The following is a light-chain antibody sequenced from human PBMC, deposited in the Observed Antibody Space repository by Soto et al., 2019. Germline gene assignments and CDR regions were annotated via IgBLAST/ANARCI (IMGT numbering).Light chain of an antibody. V-gene: IGLV1-40*01. CDR2: GNS. J-gene: IGLJ3*02. CDR1: SSNIGAGYG. CDR3: PSYDSSLSGWV. Sequence: QSVLAQPPSVSGAPGQRVTISCTGSSSNIGAGYGVHWYQQLPGTAPKLLIYGNSNRPSGVPDRFSGSKSGTSASLAITGLQAEDEADYHCPSYDSSLSGWVFGRGTKLTVL.